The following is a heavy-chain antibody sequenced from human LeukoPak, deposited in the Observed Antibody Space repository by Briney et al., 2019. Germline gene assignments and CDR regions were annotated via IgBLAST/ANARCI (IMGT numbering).Heavy chain of an antibody. CDR2: IIPIFGTA. CDR3: ARDKHIVVVTAILDY. CDR1: GGTFSSYA. D-gene: IGHD2-21*02. V-gene: IGHV1-69*01. Sequence: ASVKVSCKASGGTFSSYAISWVRQAPGQGLEWMGGIIPIFGTANYAQKFQGRVTITADESTSTAYMELSSLRSEDTAVYYCARDKHIVVVTAILDYWGQGTLVTVSS. J-gene: IGHJ4*02.